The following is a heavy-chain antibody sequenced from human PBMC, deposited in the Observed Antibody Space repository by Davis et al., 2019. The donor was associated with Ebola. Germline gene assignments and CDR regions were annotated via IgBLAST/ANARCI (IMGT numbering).Heavy chain of an antibody. D-gene: IGHD1-20*01. CDR2: IYPGDSDT. V-gene: IGHV5-51*01. CDR1: GNSFTSYW. J-gene: IGHJ3*02. Sequence: GESLKISCKGSGNSFTSYWIAWVRQMPGKGLEWLGIIYPGDSDTRYRPSFRGQVTISADKSFKTAFLQWSSLKASDTARYYCATLRRTITGMDDGFDIWGQGTMVTVSS. CDR3: ATLRRTITGMDDGFDI.